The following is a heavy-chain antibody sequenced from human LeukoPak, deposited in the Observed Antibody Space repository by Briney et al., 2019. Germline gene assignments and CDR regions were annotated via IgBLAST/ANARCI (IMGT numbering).Heavy chain of an antibody. CDR2: ISWNSGSI. J-gene: IGHJ4*02. CDR3: AKGTAMVAYYFDY. V-gene: IGHV3-9*01. D-gene: IGHD5-18*01. CDR1: GFTLDDYA. Sequence: GGSLRLSCAASGFTLDDYAMHWVRQAPGKGLEWVSGISWNSGSIGYADSVKGRFTISRDNAKNSLYLQMNSLRAEDTALYYCAKGTAMVAYYFDYWGQGTLVTVSS.